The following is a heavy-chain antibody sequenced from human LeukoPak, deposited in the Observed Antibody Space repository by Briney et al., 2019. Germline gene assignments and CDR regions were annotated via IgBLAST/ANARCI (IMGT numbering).Heavy chain of an antibody. CDR3: ARAKTYYYGSSAPLGY. V-gene: IGHV3-30-3*01. CDR2: ISYDGSNK. J-gene: IGHJ4*02. CDR1: GFTFSSYA. D-gene: IGHD3-22*01. Sequence: GGSLRLSCAASGFTFSSYAMHWVRQAPGKGLEWVAVISYDGSNKYYADPVKGRFTISRDNSKNTLYLQMNSLRAEDTAVYYCARAKTYYYGSSAPLGYWGQGTLVTVSS.